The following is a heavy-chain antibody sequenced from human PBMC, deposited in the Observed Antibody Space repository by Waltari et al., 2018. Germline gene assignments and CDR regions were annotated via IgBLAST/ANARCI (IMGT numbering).Heavy chain of an antibody. Sequence: QVQLVQSEAEVKKPGASVKVSCKASGYTFTSYDINWVRQATGQGLEWMGWMNPNSGNTGYAQKFQGRVTMTRNTSISTAYMELSSLRSEDTAVYYCARGEGYCSGGSCYSPNWFDPWGQGTLVTVSS. CDR3: ARGEGYCSGGSCYSPNWFDP. CDR1: GYTFTSYD. J-gene: IGHJ5*02. V-gene: IGHV1-8*01. CDR2: MNPNSGNT. D-gene: IGHD2-15*01.